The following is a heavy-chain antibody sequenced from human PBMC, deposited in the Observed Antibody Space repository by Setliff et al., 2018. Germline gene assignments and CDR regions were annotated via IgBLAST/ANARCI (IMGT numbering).Heavy chain of an antibody. CDR1: DGSSSSHY. CDR3: ARDRSYYASGSFTKWFDY. CDR2: IFYSGDT. Sequence: SETLSLTCTVSDGSSSSHYWSWIRQPPGKGLEWIGFIFYSGDTNSNPSLKSRVTMPVDTSKNQFSLKLNSVTAADTATYYCARDRSYYASGSFTKWFDYWGQGALVTVSS. J-gene: IGHJ4*02. V-gene: IGHV4-59*11. D-gene: IGHD3-10*01.